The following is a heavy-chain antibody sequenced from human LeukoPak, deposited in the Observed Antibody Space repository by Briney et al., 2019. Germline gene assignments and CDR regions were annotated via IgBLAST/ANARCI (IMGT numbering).Heavy chain of an antibody. D-gene: IGHD3-10*01. CDR3: ATDLGIWFDKNNT. CDR2: FDPEDTET. J-gene: IGHJ4*02. CDR1: GKTLTELS. V-gene: IGHV1-24*01. Sequence: ASVKVSCKVSGKTLTELSMHWVRQAPGKGLEWMGGFDPEDTETIYAQKFQGRVTMTEDTSTDTAYMELSSPNSEDTAVYYCATDLGIWFDKNNTWGQGTLVTVSS.